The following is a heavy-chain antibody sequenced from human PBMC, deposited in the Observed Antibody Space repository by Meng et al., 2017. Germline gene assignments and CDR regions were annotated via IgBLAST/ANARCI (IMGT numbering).Heavy chain of an antibody. V-gene: IGHV4-34*02. Sequence: QVHLQHGGVGLLKPSESLSLTGAVYGGSFSGTYWSWIRQPPGKGLEWIGEINRSGSTNYNPSLKSRVTISVDTSKNQFSLKLNSVTAADTAVYYCAREIAVAAHYYWYFDLWGRGTLVTVSS. D-gene: IGHD6-19*01. CDR1: GGSFSGTY. J-gene: IGHJ2*01. CDR2: INRSGST. CDR3: AREIAVAAHYYWYFDL.